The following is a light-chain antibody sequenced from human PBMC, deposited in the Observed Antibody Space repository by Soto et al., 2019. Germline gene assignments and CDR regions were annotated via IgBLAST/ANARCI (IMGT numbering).Light chain of an antibody. V-gene: IGKV3-20*01. CDR1: QSVTGNF. CDR3: QHYGDSAPFT. CDR2: YAY. Sequence: IVLTQSPGTLSLSPGETATLSCRADQSVTGNFLAWYQQKPGQAPRLLISYAYNRATGIPDRLSGSGSGTDFTLSISRLEPEDFAVYYCQHYGDSAPFTFGPGSKVDI. J-gene: IGKJ3*01.